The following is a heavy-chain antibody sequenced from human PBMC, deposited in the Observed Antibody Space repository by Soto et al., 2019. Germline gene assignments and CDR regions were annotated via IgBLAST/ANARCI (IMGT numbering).Heavy chain of an antibody. CDR2: IYYSGST. J-gene: IGHJ6*03. D-gene: IGHD5-12*01. V-gene: IGHV4-59*08. CDR3: ARHRTPNIVATIRYYYYYMDV. CDR1: GGSISSYY. Sequence: SETLSLTCTVSGGSISSYYWSWIRQPPGKGLEWIGYIYYSGSTNYNPSLKSRVTISVDTSKNQFSLKLSSVTAADTAVYYCARHRTPNIVATIRYYYYYMDVWGKGTTVTVSS.